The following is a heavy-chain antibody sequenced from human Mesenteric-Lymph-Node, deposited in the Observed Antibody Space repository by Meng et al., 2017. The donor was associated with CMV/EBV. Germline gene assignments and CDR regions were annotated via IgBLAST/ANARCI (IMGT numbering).Heavy chain of an antibody. J-gene: IGHJ4*02. CDR1: GFNVIDKY. V-gene: IGHV3-66*01. CDR3: TGDSVSNPNLDY. D-gene: IGHD3-10*01. Sequence: EVNLVESGGGLVQLGGSLRLSCAASGFNVIDKYMSWVRQAQGKGLEWVCIIYRGDNTYYIDSVKDRFTVSRDNSKNTMYLQMNRLRVEDTAVYYCTGDSVSNPNLDYWGQGTLVTVSS. CDR2: IYRGDNT.